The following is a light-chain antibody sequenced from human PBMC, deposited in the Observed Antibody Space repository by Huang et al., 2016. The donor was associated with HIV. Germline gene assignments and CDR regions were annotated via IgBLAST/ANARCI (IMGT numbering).Light chain of an antibody. Sequence: IVLTQSPATLSFFPGQRVTLSCRASQTLGDNLAWYQHQPGQSPKLLIYDASHRATCITDRFSGGGSGTDFTLTISSLEPEDFAVYYCQQRSDWLSFGGGTRV. J-gene: IGKJ4*01. CDR2: DAS. CDR1: QTLGDN. CDR3: QQRSDWLS. V-gene: IGKV3-11*01.